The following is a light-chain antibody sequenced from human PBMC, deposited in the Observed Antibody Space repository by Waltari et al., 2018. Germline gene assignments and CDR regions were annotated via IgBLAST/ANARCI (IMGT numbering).Light chain of an antibody. V-gene: IGLV2-23*02. Sequence: QSALTQPASVSGSPGQSITTSCTGSSSDVGGYNPVPWYQKHPGKAPKLTIYRLTKRPSGISYRFSGSKSGNTASLTISGLQAEDEADYYCCSYASTDSYVFGTGTKVTVL. J-gene: IGLJ1*01. CDR3: CSYASTDSYV. CDR2: RLT. CDR1: SSDVGGYNP.